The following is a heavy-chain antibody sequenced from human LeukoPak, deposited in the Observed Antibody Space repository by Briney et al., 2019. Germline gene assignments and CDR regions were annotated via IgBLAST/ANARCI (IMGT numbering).Heavy chain of an antibody. CDR2: IYTSGGT. D-gene: IGHD1-26*01. J-gene: IGHJ4*02. V-gene: IGHV4-4*07. CDR1: GHSLTNYY. Sequence: PSETLSLTCTVSGHSLTNYYWSWIRQPAGKGLEWIGRIYTSGGTHYNPSLQSRVTMSVDTSKNQFSLKLSSVTAADTAVYYCARVGSDGSYFDSWGQGTLVTVSS. CDR3: ARVGSDGSYFDS.